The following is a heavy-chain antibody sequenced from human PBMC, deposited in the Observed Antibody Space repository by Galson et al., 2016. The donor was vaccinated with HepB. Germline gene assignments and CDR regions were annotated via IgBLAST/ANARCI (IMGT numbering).Heavy chain of an antibody. CDR3: ARGGYCSGGSCFVLGSVAFGI. J-gene: IGHJ3*02. CDR2: IYHSGTT. D-gene: IGHD2-15*01. Sequence: TLSLTCAVSGGSISSGGYSWSWIRQPPGKGLEWIGYIYHSGTTYYNPSLKSRVTISVDRSKNQFSLKLSSVTAADTAVYYCARGGYCSGGSCFVLGSVAFGIWGQGKMVAGSS. CDR1: GGSISSGGYS. V-gene: IGHV4-30-2*01.